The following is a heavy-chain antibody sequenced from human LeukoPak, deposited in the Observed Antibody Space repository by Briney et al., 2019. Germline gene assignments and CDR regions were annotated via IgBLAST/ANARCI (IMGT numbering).Heavy chain of an antibody. Sequence: GGSLRLSCAASGFTFSSYEMNWVRQAPGKGLEWVSYVSSSGSTIYYADSVKGRFTISRDNAKNSLYLQMNSLRAEDTAVYYCARGRWGYYYSFDYWGQGTLVTVSS. CDR3: ARGRWGYYYSFDY. CDR2: VSSSGSTI. V-gene: IGHV3-48*03. D-gene: IGHD3-22*01. J-gene: IGHJ4*02. CDR1: GFTFSSYE.